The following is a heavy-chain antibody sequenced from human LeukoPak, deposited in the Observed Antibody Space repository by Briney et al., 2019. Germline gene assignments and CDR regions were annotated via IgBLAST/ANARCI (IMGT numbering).Heavy chain of an antibody. CDR2: ISGSGGST. CDR1: GFTFSSYA. CDR3: AKDRAAERYFDWLLGPSFDY. J-gene: IGHJ4*02. V-gene: IGHV3-23*01. D-gene: IGHD3-9*01. Sequence: GGSLRLSCAASGFTFSSYAMSWVRQAPGKGLEWVSAISGSGGSTYYADSVKGRFTISRDNSKNTLYLQMNSLRAEDTAVYYCAKDRAAERYFDWLLGPSFDYWGQGTLVTVSS.